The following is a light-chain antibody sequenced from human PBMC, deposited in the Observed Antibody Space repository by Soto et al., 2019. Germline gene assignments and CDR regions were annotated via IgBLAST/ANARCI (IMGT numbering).Light chain of an antibody. Sequence: QSALTQPRSVSGSPGQSVTISCTGTSSDVGGYDYVSWYQQYPGKVPKLIIYDVNKRPSGIPDRFTGSKSGNTASLTISGLQAEDEDDYYCCSYAGAYTFGAFGGGTQLTVL. J-gene: IGLJ2*01. CDR2: DVN. V-gene: IGLV2-11*01. CDR1: SSDVGGYDY. CDR3: CSYAGAYTFGA.